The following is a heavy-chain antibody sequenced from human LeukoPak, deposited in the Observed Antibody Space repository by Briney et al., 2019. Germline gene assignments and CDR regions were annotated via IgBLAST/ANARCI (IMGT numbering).Heavy chain of an antibody. CDR1: GFTFSSYG. D-gene: IGHD4-17*01. J-gene: IGHJ4*02. Sequence: GGSLRLSCAASGFTFSSYGMHWVRQAPGKGLEWVAVIWYDGSNKYYADSVKGRFTISRDNSKNTLYLQMNSLRAEDTAVYYCARGDGAVTTRYYFDYWGQGTLVTVSS. CDR3: ARGDGAVTTRYYFDY. CDR2: IWYDGSNK. V-gene: IGHV3-33*01.